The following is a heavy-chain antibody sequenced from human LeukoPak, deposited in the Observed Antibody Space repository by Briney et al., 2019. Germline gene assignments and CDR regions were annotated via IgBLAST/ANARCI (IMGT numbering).Heavy chain of an antibody. CDR2: IYDSGST. J-gene: IGHJ6*02. CDR3: ARGGSGYDSFYYYGMDV. Sequence: PSETLSLTCTVSGGSVSSYYWSWIRQPPGKGLEWIGYIYDSGSTNYNPSLKSRVTISVDTSKNQFSLKLSSVTAADTAVYYCARGGSGYDSFYYYGMDVWGQGTTVTVSS. V-gene: IGHV4-59*02. CDR1: GGSVSSYY. D-gene: IGHD5-12*01.